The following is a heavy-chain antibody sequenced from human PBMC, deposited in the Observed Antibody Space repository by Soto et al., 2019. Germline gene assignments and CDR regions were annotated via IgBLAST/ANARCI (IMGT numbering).Heavy chain of an antibody. CDR1: GGSISSGGYY. D-gene: IGHD4-17*01. CDR3: AREPTVPSGSDY. J-gene: IGHJ4*02. Sequence: PSETLSLTCTVSGGSISSGGYYWTWIRQHPGKGLEWIGYIYYTGITYYNPSLKSRVTISVGTSKNQFSLQLTSVTAADTAVYYCAREPTVPSGSDYWGQGTLVTVSS. V-gene: IGHV4-31*03. CDR2: IYYTGIT.